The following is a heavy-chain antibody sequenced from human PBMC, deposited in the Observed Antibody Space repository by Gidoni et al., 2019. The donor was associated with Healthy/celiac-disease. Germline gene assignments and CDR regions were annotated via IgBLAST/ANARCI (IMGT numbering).Heavy chain of an antibody. D-gene: IGHD2-21*01. J-gene: IGHJ5*02. CDR3: AKGHKEWFDP. Sequence: EVPLLESGGGLVQPGESLSLSCAASGFTFSSYAMSWVRQAPGKGLEWVSASSGSGGSTYYADSVKGRFTISRDNAKNTLYLQMNSLRAEDTAVYYCAKGHKEWFDPWGQGTLVTVSS. V-gene: IGHV3-23*01. CDR1: GFTFSSYA. CDR2: SSGSGGST.